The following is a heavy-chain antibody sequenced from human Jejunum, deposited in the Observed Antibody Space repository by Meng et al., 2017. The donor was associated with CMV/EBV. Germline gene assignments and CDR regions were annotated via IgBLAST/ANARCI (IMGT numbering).Heavy chain of an antibody. CDR2: TYYRSKWYN. CDR3: ARGRGTAGGFDY. J-gene: IGHJ4*02. Sequence: SISSNSITWNWIRQSPSRGLEWLGRTYYRSKWYNDYAVSVNSRITFNPDTSKNHFSLHLNSVTPEDTAVYYCARGRGTAGGFDYWGQGTLVTVSS. CDR1: SISSNSIT. V-gene: IGHV6-1*01. D-gene: IGHD1-7*01.